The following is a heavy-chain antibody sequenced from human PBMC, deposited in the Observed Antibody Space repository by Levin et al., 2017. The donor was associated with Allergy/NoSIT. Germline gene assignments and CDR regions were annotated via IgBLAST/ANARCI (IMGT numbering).Heavy chain of an antibody. D-gene: IGHD6-19*01. CDR2: ISYDGSNK. J-gene: IGHJ5*02. CDR3: ANEIPGPFIAVAGVDSFDP. Sequence: GGSLRLSCAASGFTFSSYGMHWVRQAPGKGLEWVAVISYDGSNKYYADSVKGRFTISRDNSKNTLYLQMNSLRAEDTAVYYCANEIPGPFIAVAGVDSFDPWGQGTLVTVSS. CDR1: GFTFSSYG. V-gene: IGHV3-30*18.